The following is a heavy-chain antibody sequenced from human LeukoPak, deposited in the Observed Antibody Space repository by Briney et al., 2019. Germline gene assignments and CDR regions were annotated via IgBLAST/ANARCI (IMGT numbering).Heavy chain of an antibody. Sequence: GASVKVSCKASGYTFTSYSVHWVRQGPGQGLEWMGVIDPGGGSTTYAQNFHNRVTMTSDTSTSTVYMDLSSLISDGTAVYYCARGYSSGWYFLGYWGQGTQVTVSS. CDR1: GYTFTSYS. CDR2: IDPGGGST. D-gene: IGHD6-19*01. J-gene: IGHJ4*02. V-gene: IGHV1-46*01. CDR3: ARGYSSGWYFLGY.